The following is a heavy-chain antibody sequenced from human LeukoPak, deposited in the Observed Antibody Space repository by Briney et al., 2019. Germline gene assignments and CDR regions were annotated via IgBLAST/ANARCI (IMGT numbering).Heavy chain of an antibody. CDR3: ARSMTTVSDDAFDI. CDR2: ISSSSSTI. J-gene: IGHJ3*02. CDR1: GFTVSSNY. D-gene: IGHD4-17*01. V-gene: IGHV3-48*01. Sequence: PGGSLRLSCAASGFTVSSNYMSWVRQAPGKGLEWVSYISSSSSTIYYADSVKGRFTISRDNAKNSLYLQMNSLRAEDTAVYYCARSMTTVSDDAFDIWGQGTMVTVSS.